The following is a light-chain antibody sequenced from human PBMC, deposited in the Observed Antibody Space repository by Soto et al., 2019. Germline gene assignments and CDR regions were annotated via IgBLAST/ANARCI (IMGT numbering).Light chain of an antibody. CDR3: TSYTSSTTVL. V-gene: IGLV2-14*01. CDR2: EVS. J-gene: IGLJ2*01. CDR1: SSDVGAFKY. Sequence: ALTQPASVSGSPGQSITISCTGTSSDVGAFKYVSWYQQYPGKAPKLIIYEVSNRPSGISNRFSGSKSGNTASLTISGLQAEDEAAYYCTSYTSSTTVLFGGGTKLTVL.